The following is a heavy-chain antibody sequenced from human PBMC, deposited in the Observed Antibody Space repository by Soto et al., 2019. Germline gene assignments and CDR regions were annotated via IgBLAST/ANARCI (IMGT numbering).Heavy chain of an antibody. CDR3: AKDPEMIVGAGLDY. CDR2: ISYDGSNK. CDR1: GFTFSSYG. D-gene: IGHD1-26*01. J-gene: IGHJ4*02. Sequence: QVQLVESGGGVVQPGRSLRLSCAASGFTFSSYGMHWVRQAPGKGLEWVAVISYDGSNKYYADSVKGRFTISRDNSKNTLYLQMNSLRAEDTAVYYCAKDPEMIVGAGLDYWGQGTLVTVSS. V-gene: IGHV3-30*18.